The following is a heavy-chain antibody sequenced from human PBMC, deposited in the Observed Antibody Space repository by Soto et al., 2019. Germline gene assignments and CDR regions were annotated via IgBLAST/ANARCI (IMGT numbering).Heavy chain of an antibody. Sequence: ASVKVSCMASGYTFTCYYMHWVRQSPGQGLEWMGWINPNSGGTNYAQKFQGWVTMTRDTSISTAYMELSRLRSDDTAVYYCARQYCTNGVCRYYYYGMDVWGQGTTVTVSS. CDR2: INPNSGGT. D-gene: IGHD2-8*01. CDR1: GYTFTCYY. V-gene: IGHV1-2*04. J-gene: IGHJ6*02. CDR3: ARQYCTNGVCRYYYYGMDV.